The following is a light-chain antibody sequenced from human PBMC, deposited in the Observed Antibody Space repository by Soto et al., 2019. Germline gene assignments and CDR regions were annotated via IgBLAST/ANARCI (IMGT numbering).Light chain of an antibody. Sequence: EIVMTQSPATLSVSPGERATLSCRASQSVSSNLAWYLQKPGQAPRLLMYGASTRATGIPARFSGSGSGTEFTLSLSSLQSEDFAVSYCQQYNNWPLTFGGGTKVEIK. CDR3: QQYNNWPLT. CDR1: QSVSSN. CDR2: GAS. J-gene: IGKJ4*01. V-gene: IGKV3-15*01.